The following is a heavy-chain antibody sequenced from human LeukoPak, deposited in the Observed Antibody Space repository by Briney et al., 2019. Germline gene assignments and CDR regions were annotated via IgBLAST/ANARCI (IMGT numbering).Heavy chain of an antibody. D-gene: IGHD6-13*01. J-gene: IGHJ4*02. CDR2: INTDGSST. CDR1: GFTFSSYW. CDR3: ARGAAAGHFDY. V-gene: IGHV3-74*01. Sequence: PGGSLRLSCAASGFTFSSYWMHWVRQAPGKGLVWVSGINTDGSSTNYADSVKGRFTISRDNAKNSLYLQMNSLRAEDTAVYYCARGAAAGHFDYWGQGTLVTVSS.